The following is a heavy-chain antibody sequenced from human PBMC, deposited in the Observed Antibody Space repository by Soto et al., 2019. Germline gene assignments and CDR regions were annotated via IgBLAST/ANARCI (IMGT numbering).Heavy chain of an antibody. D-gene: IGHD3-10*01. Sequence: QVQLVQSGAEVKKPGSSVRVSCTASGDTFNFYTISWVRQVPGQGPEWMGRIIPMLGMSNHAQKFQGRVTIMADKSTSTVYMNLSGLTSEDTAVYYCATNYGSGSTHFDYWGQGTLVTVSS. CDR2: IIPMLGMS. J-gene: IGHJ4*02. V-gene: IGHV1-69*02. CDR3: ATNYGSGSTHFDY. CDR1: GDTFNFYT.